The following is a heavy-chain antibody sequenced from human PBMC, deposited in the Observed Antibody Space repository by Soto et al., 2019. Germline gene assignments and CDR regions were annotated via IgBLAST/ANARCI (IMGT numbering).Heavy chain of an antibody. CDR3: ARGGRAYYYDISGYYFDY. Sequence: EVQLVESGGGLIQPGGSLRLSCAASGFTVSSNYMSWVRQAPGKGLEWVSVIYSGGSTYYADSVKGRFTISRDNSKNTLYLQMNSLRAEDTAVYYCARGGRAYYYDISGYYFDYWGQGTLVTVSS. CDR2: IYSGGST. CDR1: GFTVSSNY. V-gene: IGHV3-53*01. D-gene: IGHD3-22*01. J-gene: IGHJ4*02.